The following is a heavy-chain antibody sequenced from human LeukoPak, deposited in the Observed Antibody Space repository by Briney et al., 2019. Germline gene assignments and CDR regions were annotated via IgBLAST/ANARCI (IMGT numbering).Heavy chain of an antibody. J-gene: IGHJ4*02. CDR1: GLLLTTSAMP. D-gene: IGHD1-26*01. Sequence: SGPAVAKPTQTLTLHWPFSGLLLTTSAMPMNWIRQPPQKALEWLELLECDADKFYNTSLKTSLHISNDTSKHQVVRTVTNILPVDTATYYCARIGRAGSDYWGQGTLVTVSS. CDR3: ARIGRAGSDY. V-gene: IGHV2-70*04. CDR2: LECDADK.